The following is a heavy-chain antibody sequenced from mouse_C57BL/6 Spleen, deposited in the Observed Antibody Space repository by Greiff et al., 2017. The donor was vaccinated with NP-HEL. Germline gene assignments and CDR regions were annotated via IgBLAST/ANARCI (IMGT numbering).Heavy chain of an antibody. CDR3: ARGGITTVVATNWYFDV. D-gene: IGHD1-1*01. CDR2: ISDGGSYT. CDR1: GFTFSSYA. Sequence: EVQLVESGGGLVKPGGSLKLSCAASGFTFSSYAMSWVRQTPEKRLEWVATISDGGSYTYYPDNVKGRFTISRDNAKNNLYLQMSHLKSEDTAMYYCARGGITTVVATNWYFDVWGTGTTVTVSS. J-gene: IGHJ1*03. V-gene: IGHV5-4*01.